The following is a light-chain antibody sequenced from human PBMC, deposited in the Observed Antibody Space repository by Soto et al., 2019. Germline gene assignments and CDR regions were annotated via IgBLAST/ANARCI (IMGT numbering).Light chain of an antibody. CDR2: GNS. Sequence: QSVLTQPPSVSGAPGQRVTISCTGSSSNIGAGYDVHWYQQLPGTAPKLLMYGNSNRPSGVPDRFSGSKSGTSASLAITGLQAEDEANYYCQSYDSSLSGSEVFGTGTKLTVL. J-gene: IGLJ1*01. CDR3: QSYDSSLSGSEV. CDR1: SSNIGAGYD. V-gene: IGLV1-40*01.